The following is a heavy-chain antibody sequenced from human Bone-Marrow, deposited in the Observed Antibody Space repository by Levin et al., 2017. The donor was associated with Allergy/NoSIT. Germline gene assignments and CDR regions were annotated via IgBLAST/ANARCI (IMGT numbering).Heavy chain of an antibody. CDR2: ISHNSGNT. D-gene: IGHD1-1*01. Sequence: RGESLKISCAASGFTFSSYGMTWVRQAPGKGLEWVSVISHNSGNTYYADSVKGRFTISRDNSKNTLYLQMNSLRLEDTAGYYCARVGALALERRTPFDDWGQGTLVTVSS. CDR1: GFTFSSYG. CDR3: ARVGALALERRTPFDD. V-gene: IGHV3-23*01. J-gene: IGHJ4*02.